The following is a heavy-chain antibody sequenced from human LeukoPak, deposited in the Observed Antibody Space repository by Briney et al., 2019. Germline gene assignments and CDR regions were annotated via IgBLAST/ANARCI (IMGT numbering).Heavy chain of an antibody. V-gene: IGHV3-30*18. D-gene: IGHD5-24*01. CDR1: GFTFSGYG. CDR2: ISYDGSNK. J-gene: IGHJ4*02. Sequence: GGSLRLSCAASGFTFSGYGMHWVRQAPGKGLEWVAVISYDGSNKYYADSVKGRFTISRDNSKNTLYLQMNSLRAEDTAVYYCAKDGETATINYWGQGTLVTVSS. CDR3: AKDGETATINY.